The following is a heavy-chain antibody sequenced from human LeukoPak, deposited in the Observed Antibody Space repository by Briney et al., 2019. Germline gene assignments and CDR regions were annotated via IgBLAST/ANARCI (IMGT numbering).Heavy chain of an antibody. Sequence: GGSLRLSCTASGFTFGDYAMSWVRQAPGKGLEWVGFIRSKAYGGTTEYAASVKGRFTISRDDSKSIAYLQMNSLKTEDTAVYYCTRRRGGSYAPLYYYYMDVWGKGTTVTISS. D-gene: IGHD1-26*01. CDR3: TRRRGGSYAPLYYYYMDV. CDR1: GFTFGDYA. J-gene: IGHJ6*03. V-gene: IGHV3-49*04. CDR2: IRSKAYGGTT.